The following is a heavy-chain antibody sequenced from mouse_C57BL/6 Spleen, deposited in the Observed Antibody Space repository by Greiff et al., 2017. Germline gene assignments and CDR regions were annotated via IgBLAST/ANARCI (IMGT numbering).Heavy chain of an antibody. CDR3: ARDHYPQDFFAY. Sequence: VQLQQSGPELVKPGASVKISCKASGYAFSSSWMNWVKQRPGKGLEWIGRIYPGDGDTNYNGKFKGKATLTADKSSSTAYMQLSSLTSEDSAVYFCARDHYPQDFFAYWGQGTLVTVSA. CDR2: IYPGDGDT. CDR1: GYAFSSSW. V-gene: IGHV1-82*01. J-gene: IGHJ3*01. D-gene: IGHD5-5*01.